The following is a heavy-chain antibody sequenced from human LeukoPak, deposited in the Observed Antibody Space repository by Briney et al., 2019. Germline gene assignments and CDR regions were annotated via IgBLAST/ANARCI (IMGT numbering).Heavy chain of an antibody. CDR3: ARSSGYYNAFDY. V-gene: IGHV4-4*07. CDR1: GGSISSYY. J-gene: IGHJ4*02. Sequence: PSETLSLTCTVSGGSISSYYWSWIRQPAGKGLEWIGHIYTNGRTNYNPSLKSRVTMSVDTSKNQFSLKLSSVTAADTAVYHCARSSGYYNAFDYWGQGTLVTVSS. D-gene: IGHD3-3*01. CDR2: IYTNGRT.